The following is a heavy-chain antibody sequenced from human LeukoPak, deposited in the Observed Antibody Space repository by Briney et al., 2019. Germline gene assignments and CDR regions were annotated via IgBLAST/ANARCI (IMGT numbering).Heavy chain of an antibody. J-gene: IGHJ4*02. CDR2: IYPGDSDT. V-gene: IGHV5-51*01. CDR1: GYNFTSNW. D-gene: IGHD3-9*01. CDR3: ARRAHYDILTGYCDFDY. Sequence: GESLKISCKDSGYNFTSNWIGWVRQLPGKGLEWMGIIYPGDSDTRYSPSFQGQDTISADKSISTAYLQWSSLKASDTAMYYCARRAHYDILTGYCDFDYWGQGTLVTVSS.